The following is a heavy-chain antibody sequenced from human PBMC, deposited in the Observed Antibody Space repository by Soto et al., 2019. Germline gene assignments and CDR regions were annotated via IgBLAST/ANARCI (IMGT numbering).Heavy chain of an antibody. CDR2: INPSGGST. CDR1: GYTFTSYY. CDR3: ARSKGYYYDSSGYYLLY. V-gene: IGHV1-46*01. J-gene: IGHJ4*02. Sequence: QVQLVQSGAEVKEPGASVKVSCKASGYTFTSYYLYWVRQAPGQGLEWMGIINPSGGSTNYAQKFQGRATMTRDTSTSTVYMELSSLRSEDTAVYYCARSKGYYYDSSGYYLLYWGQGTLVTVSS. D-gene: IGHD3-22*01.